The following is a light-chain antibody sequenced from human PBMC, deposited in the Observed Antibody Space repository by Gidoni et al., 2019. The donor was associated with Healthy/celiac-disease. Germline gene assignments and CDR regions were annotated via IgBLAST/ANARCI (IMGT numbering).Light chain of an antibody. J-gene: IGKJ2*03. CDR2: AAS. CDR1: QSISSY. V-gene: IGKV1-39*01. Sequence: DIQMTQSPSSLSASVGDRVTITGRASQSISSYLNWYQQKPGKAPKLLIYAASSLQSGVPSMFSGSGSGTDFTLTVSSLQPEDFATYYCQQSYSTPRSFGQGTKLEIK. CDR3: QQSYSTPRS.